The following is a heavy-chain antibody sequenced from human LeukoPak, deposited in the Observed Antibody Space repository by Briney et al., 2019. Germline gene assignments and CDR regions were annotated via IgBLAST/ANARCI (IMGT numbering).Heavy chain of an antibody. J-gene: IGHJ4*02. D-gene: IGHD6-13*01. CDR2: IYNSGST. CDR1: GGSIYTYY. CDR3: ARADSSSWYPPFWD. V-gene: IGHV4-59*01. Sequence: PSETLSLTCTVSGGSIYTYYWSWIRKPPGKGLEWIGHIYNSGSTNYSPSLKSRVTISVDTSKNQFSLKLSSVTAADTAVYYCARADSSSWYPPFWDWGQGTLVTVSS.